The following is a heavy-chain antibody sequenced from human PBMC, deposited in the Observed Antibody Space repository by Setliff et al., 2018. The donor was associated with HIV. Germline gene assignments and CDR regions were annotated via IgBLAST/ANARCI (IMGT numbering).Heavy chain of an antibody. D-gene: IGHD5-12*01. V-gene: IGHV1-18*01. CDR1: GYTFNNYG. CDR2: INTRSGYT. J-gene: IGHJ4*02. CDR3: ARGKTWLRFLDY. Sequence: ASVKVSCKASGYTFNNYGISWVRQAPGQGLEWMGWINTRSGYTNYAQNVQGRVTVTMDTSTSTAYMELRSLKSDDTAVYYCARGKTWLRFLDYWGQGTLVTAPQ.